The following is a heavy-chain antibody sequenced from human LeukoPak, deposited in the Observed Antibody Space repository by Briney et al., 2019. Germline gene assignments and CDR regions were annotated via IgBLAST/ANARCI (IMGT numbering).Heavy chain of an antibody. J-gene: IGHJ4*02. CDR1: GFTFSGYW. CDR3: ARDPNYVQPRHRSDY. Sequence: PGGSLRLSCAASGFTFSGYWMNWVRQAPGKGLEWVANIKQDGSEKYYVDSVKGRFTISRDNAKNSLYLQMNNLRAEDTAVYYCARDPNYVQPRHRSDYWGQGALVTVSS. D-gene: IGHD1-7*01. CDR2: IKQDGSEK. V-gene: IGHV3-7*01.